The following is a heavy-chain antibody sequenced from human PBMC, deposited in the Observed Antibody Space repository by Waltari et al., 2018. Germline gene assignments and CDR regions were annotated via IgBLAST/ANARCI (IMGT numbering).Heavy chain of an antibody. CDR3: ARKGRGRGDYLGD. CDR2: ISGSGGST. CDR1: GFTFSSYA. V-gene: IGHV3-23*01. J-gene: IGHJ4*02. Sequence: EVQLLESGGGLVQPGGSLSLSCAASGFTFSSYALSWVRQAPGKGLEWVSAISGSGGSTYYADSVKGRFTISRDNSKNTLYLQMNSLRAEDTAVYYCARKGRGRGDYLGDWGQGTLVTVSS. D-gene: IGHD4-17*01.